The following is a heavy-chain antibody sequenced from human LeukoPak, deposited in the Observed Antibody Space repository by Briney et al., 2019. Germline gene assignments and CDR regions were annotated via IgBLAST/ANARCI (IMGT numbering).Heavy chain of an antibody. J-gene: IGHJ4*02. Sequence: SETLSLTYTVSGGSISSSSYYWGWIRQPPGKGLEWIGEINHSGSTNYNPSLKSRVTISVDTSKNQFSLKLSSVTAADTAVYYCARGQGTFDYWGQGTLVTVSS. V-gene: IGHV4-39*07. CDR2: INHSGST. CDR1: GGSISSSSYY. CDR3: ARGQGTFDY. D-gene: IGHD1-1*01.